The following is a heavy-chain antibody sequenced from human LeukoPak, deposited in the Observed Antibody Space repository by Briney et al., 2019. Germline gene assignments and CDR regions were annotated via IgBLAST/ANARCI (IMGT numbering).Heavy chain of an antibody. D-gene: IGHD3-22*01. J-gene: IGHJ4*02. CDR3: AREGASRTYYYDSSGYAQDFDY. CDR2: IYHSGST. V-gene: IGHV4-30-4*01. CDR1: GGSISSGDYY. Sequence: PPETLSLTCTVSGGSISSGDYYWSWIRQPPGKGLEWIGYIYHSGSTYFNPSLKSRVTISVDTSKNQFSLKLSSVTAADTAVYYCAREGASRTYYYDSSGYAQDFDYWGQGTLVTVSS.